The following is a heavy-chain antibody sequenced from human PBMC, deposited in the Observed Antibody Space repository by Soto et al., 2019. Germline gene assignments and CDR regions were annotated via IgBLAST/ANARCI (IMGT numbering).Heavy chain of an antibody. Sequence: GGSVKGSFKASGYTFTSYDINLVRQATGQGLEWMGWMNPNSGNTGYAQKFQGRVTMTRNTSISTAYMELSSLRSEDTAVYYCATAKLIWFGTNYYYYYGMDVWGQGTTVTVSS. V-gene: IGHV1-8*01. CDR2: MNPNSGNT. D-gene: IGHD3-10*01. CDR3: ATAKLIWFGTNYYYYYGMDV. CDR1: GYTFTSYD. J-gene: IGHJ6*02.